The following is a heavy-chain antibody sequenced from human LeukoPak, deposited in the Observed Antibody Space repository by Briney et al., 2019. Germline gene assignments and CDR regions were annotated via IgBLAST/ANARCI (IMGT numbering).Heavy chain of an antibody. J-gene: IGHJ4*02. CDR2: IYYSGST. Sequence: SETLSLTCTVSGGSISSSSYYWGWIRQPPGKGLEWIGSIYYSGSTYYNPSLKSRVTISVDTSKNQFSLKLSSVTAADTAVYYCARDPANYGGAFDYWGQGTLVTVSS. D-gene: IGHD4-23*01. V-gene: IGHV4-39*07. CDR3: ARDPANYGGAFDY. CDR1: GGSISSSSYY.